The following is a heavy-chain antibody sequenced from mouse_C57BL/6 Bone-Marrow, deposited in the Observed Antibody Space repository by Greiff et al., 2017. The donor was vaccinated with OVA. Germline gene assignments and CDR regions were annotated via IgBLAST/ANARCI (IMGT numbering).Heavy chain of an antibody. CDR3: ARDGGYFFEY. V-gene: IGHV1-76*01. CDR2: IYPGSGNT. J-gene: IGHJ2*01. Sequence: VKLMESGAEVVRPGASVKLSCKASGYTFTDHYINWVKQRPGQGLEWIARIYPGSGNTYYNEKFKGKATLTAEKSSNTAYMQLSSLTSEDSAVYFCARDGGYFFEYWGQGTALTVSA. D-gene: IGHD1-1*02. CDR1: GYTFTDHY.